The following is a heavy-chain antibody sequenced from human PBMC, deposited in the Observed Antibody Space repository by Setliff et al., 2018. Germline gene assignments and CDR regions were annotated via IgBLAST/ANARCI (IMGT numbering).Heavy chain of an antibody. CDR1: GFIFDDYA. CDR2: ISWNSGSI. Sequence: TGGSLRLSCAASGFIFDDYAMHWVRQAPGKGLEWVSGISWNSGSIDYGDSVKGRFTISRDNAKNSLYLQMNSLRAEDTALYYCAKGTTSSTIFGVGSFDYWGQGTLVTVSS. D-gene: IGHD3-3*01. J-gene: IGHJ4*02. CDR3: AKGTTSSTIFGVGSFDY. V-gene: IGHV3-9*01.